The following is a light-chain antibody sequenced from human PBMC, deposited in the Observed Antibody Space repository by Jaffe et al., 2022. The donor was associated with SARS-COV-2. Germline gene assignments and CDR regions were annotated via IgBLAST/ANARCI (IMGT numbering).Light chain of an antibody. CDR2: GAS. V-gene: IGKV3-20*01. Sequence: EIVLTQSPGTLSLSPGERATLSCRASQSVSNNYLAWYQQKPGQAPRLLIYGASSRATVIPDRFSGSGSGTDFTLTISRLELEDFAVYYCQQYGSSPGTFGQGTKLELK. CDR3: QQYGSSPGT. CDR1: QSVSNNY. J-gene: IGKJ2*01.